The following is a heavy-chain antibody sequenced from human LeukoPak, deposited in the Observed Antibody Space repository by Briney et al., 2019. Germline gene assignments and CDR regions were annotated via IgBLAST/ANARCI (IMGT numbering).Heavy chain of an antibody. J-gene: IGHJ4*02. V-gene: IGHV1-69*04. CDR3: ARDVGLGSGSCFDY. D-gene: IGHD1-26*01. CDR2: IIPILGIA. CDR1: GGTFSSYA. Sequence: SVKVSCKASGGTFSSYAISWVRQAPGQGLEWMGRIIPILGIANYAQKFQGRVTITADKSTSTAYMELSSLRSEDTAVYYCARDVGLGSGSCFDYWGQGTLVTVSS.